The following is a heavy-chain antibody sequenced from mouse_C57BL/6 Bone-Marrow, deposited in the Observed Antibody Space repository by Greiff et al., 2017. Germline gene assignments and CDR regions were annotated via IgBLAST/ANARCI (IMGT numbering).Heavy chain of an antibody. J-gene: IGHJ2*01. CDR3: ARDRGNYYGSSYYFDY. D-gene: IGHD1-1*01. V-gene: IGHV5-4*01. Sequence: EVKLEESGGGLVKPGGSLKLSCAASGFTFSSYAMSWVRQTPEKRLEWVATISDGGSYTYYPDNVKGRFTISRANAKNNLYLQMSHLKSEDTAMYYCARDRGNYYGSSYYFDYWCQGTTLTVSA. CDR1: GFTFSSYA. CDR2: ISDGGSYT.